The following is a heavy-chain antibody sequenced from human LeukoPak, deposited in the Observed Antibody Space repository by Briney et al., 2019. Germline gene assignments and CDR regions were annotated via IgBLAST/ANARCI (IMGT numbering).Heavy chain of an antibody. CDR3: ARGGDSSSWSSPTGFDY. CDR2: ISYDGNNK. J-gene: IGHJ4*02. V-gene: IGHV3-30*04. D-gene: IGHD6-13*01. Sequence: GGSLRLSCAASGFTFRSSAMHWVRQAPGKGLEWVAVISYDGNNKYYADSVKGRFTISRDISKNSLYLQMNSLRAEDTAVYYCARGGDSSSWSSPTGFDYWGQGTLVTVSS. CDR1: GFTFRSSA.